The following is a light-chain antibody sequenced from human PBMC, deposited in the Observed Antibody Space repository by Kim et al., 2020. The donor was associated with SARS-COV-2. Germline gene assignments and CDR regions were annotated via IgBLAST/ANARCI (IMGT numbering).Light chain of an antibody. J-gene: IGLJ3*02. V-gene: IGLV3-1*01. CDR1: KLGDKY. Sequence: VSPGQTASITCSGDKLGDKYACWYQQKPGQSPVLVIYQDSKRPSGIPERFSGSNSGNTATLTISGTQAMDEADYYCQAWDSSTNWVFGGGNQLTVL. CDR2: QDS. CDR3: QAWDSSTNWV.